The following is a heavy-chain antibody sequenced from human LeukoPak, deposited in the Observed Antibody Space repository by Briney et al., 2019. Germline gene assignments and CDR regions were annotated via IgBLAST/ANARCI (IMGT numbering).Heavy chain of an antibody. CDR3: AKDCTVTYFDY. Sequence: PGGSLRLSCAAYGFTFSSYGMHWVRQAPGKGLEWVAFIRYDGSNKYYAGSVKGRFTISRDNSKNTLYLQMNSLRAEDTAVYYCAKDCTVTYFDYWGQGTLVTVSS. CDR1: GFTFSSYG. V-gene: IGHV3-30*02. J-gene: IGHJ4*02. CDR2: IRYDGSNK. D-gene: IGHD4-11*01.